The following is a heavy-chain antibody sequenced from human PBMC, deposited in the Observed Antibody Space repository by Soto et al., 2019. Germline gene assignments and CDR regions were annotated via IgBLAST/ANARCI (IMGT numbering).Heavy chain of an antibody. CDR2: IIPILGIA. V-gene: IGHV1-69*04. J-gene: IGHJ6*03. CDR1: GGTFSSYT. CDR3: AGDQVADYDTYYYYYMDV. Sequence: SVKVSCKASGGTFSSYTISWVRQAPGQGLEWMGRIIPILGIANYAQKFQSRVTITADKSTSTAYMELSSLRSEDTAVYYCAGDQVADYDTYYYYYMDVWGKGTTVTVSS. D-gene: IGHD3-16*01.